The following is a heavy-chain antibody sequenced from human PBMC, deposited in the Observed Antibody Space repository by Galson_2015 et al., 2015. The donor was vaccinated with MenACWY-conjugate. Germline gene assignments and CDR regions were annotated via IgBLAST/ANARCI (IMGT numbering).Heavy chain of an antibody. V-gene: IGHV3-23*01. CDR3: GKGPISSVVGNYGMDV. D-gene: IGHD6-19*01. J-gene: IGHJ6*02. Sequence: SLRLSCAASGFTFSKYAMTWVRQAPGKGLERVSGISGGGSSPYYADSVKGRFTISRDNSKNTLYLEMNSLRAEDTAVYFCGKGPISSVVGNYGMDVWGQGTTVTVSS. CDR2: ISGGGSSP. CDR1: GFTFSKYA.